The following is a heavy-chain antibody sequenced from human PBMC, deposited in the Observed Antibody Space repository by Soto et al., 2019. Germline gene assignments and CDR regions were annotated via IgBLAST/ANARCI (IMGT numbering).Heavy chain of an antibody. J-gene: IGHJ6*02. CDR1: GFTFSRNT. CDR3: VKEEGIEAMDV. Sequence: PGGSLRLSCVTSGFTFSRNTMHWVRQAPGKGLEWVASITSSRSYVYYADSVKGRFSASRDNAKNSLSLQMDTLRPDDPAIYFCVKEEGIEAMDVWGQGTTVTVSS. V-gene: IGHV3-21*01. D-gene: IGHD3-3*02. CDR2: ITSSRSYV.